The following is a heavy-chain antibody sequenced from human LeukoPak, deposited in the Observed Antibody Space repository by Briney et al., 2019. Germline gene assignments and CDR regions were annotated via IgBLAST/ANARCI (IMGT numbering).Heavy chain of an antibody. CDR2: IYYSGST. CDR1: GGSISSYY. CDR3: AGQWASYFDY. D-gene: IGHD1-26*01. V-gene: IGHV4-59*01. J-gene: IGHJ4*02. Sequence: PSETLSLTCTVSGGSISSYYWSWIRHPPGKGLEWIGYIYYSGSTNYNPSLKSRVTISVDTSKNQFSLKLSSVTAADTAVYYCAGQWASYFDYWGQGTLVTVSS.